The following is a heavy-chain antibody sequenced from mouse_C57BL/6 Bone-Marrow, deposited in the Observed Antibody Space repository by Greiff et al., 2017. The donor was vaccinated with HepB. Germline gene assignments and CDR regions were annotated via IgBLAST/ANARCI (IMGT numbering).Heavy chain of an antibody. Sequence: EVKLMESGGGLVQPKGSLKLSCAASGFSFNTYAMNWVRQAPGKGLEWVARIRSKSNNYATYYADSVKDRFTISRDDSESMLYLQMNNLKTEDTAMYYCVRHGTTVYWYFDVWGTGTTVTVSS. V-gene: IGHV10-1*01. J-gene: IGHJ1*03. CDR2: IRSKSNNYAT. D-gene: IGHD1-1*01. CDR3: VRHGTTVYWYFDV. CDR1: GFSFNTYA.